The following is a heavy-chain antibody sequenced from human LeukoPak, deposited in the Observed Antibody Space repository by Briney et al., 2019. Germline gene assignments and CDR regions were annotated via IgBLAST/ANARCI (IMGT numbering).Heavy chain of an antibody. CDR3: ARADYDFWSGYYNYYYYYYMDV. V-gene: IGHV3-7*01. D-gene: IGHD3-3*01. Sequence: GGSLRLSCAASGFTFSSYGMHWVRQAPGKGLEWVANIKQDGSEKYYVDSVKGRFTISRDNAKNSLYLQMNSLRAEDTAVYYCARADYDFWSGYYNYYYYYYMDVWGKGTTVTVSS. J-gene: IGHJ6*03. CDR1: GFTFSSYG. CDR2: IKQDGSEK.